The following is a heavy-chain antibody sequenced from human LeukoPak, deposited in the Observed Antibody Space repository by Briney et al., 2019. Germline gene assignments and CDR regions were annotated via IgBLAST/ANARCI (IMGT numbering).Heavy chain of an antibody. CDR1: GFTFSSYA. CDR2: ISGSGGST. Sequence: GGSLRLSCAASGFTFSSYAMSWVRQAPGKGLEWVSAISGSGGSTYYADSVKGRFTISRDNSKNTLYLQMNSLRAEDTAVYYCAKGPYYYDSSGYFVDYWGQGTLVTVSS. CDR3: AKGPYYYDSSGYFVDY. J-gene: IGHJ4*02. D-gene: IGHD3-22*01. V-gene: IGHV3-23*01.